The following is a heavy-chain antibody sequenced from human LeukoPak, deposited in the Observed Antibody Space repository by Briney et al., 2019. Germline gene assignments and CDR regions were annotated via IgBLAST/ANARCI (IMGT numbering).Heavy chain of an antibody. V-gene: IGHV4-38-2*02. CDR3: ARTEYKYGYWVY. J-gene: IGHJ4*02. CDR1: DYSISSGYY. Sequence: SSETLSLTCTVSDYSISSGYYWGWIRQTPGKGREWIGSIYHSGNTHYSPSLESRVTMSVDTCKNRFSLKLSSVTAADTAVYYCARTEYKYGYWVYWGQGTLVTVSS. D-gene: IGHD3-10*01. CDR2: IYHSGNT.